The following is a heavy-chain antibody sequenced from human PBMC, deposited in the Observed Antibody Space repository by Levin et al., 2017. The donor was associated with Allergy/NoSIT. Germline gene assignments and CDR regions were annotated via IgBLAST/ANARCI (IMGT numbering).Heavy chain of an antibody. Sequence: GGSLRLSCAASGFTFSLYSFNWVRQFPGKGLQWVSSISSSGSDIFYADSVNGRFTISRDNANNSVYLEINNLRVEDTALYFCATSFWGSYPAEYWGQGTLVTVS. CDR1: GFTFSLYS. CDR2: ISSSGSDI. J-gene: IGHJ4*02. D-gene: IGHD3-16*02. CDR3: ATSFWGSYPAEY. V-gene: IGHV3-21*04.